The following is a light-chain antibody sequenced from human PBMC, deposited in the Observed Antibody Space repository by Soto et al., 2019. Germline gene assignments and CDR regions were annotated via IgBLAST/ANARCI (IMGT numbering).Light chain of an antibody. CDR3: QQYYSYPRT. Sequence: IRMTQSPSSFSACTGDRVTITCRASQGISSYLAWYQQKPGKAPKLLIYAASTLQSGVPSRFSGSGSGTDFTLTISCLQSEDFATYYCQQYYSYPRTFGQGTKADIK. V-gene: IGKV1-8*01. CDR1: QGISSY. CDR2: AAS. J-gene: IGKJ1*01.